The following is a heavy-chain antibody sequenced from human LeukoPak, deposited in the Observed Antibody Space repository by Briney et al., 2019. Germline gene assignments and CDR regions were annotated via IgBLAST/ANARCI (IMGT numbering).Heavy chain of an antibody. CDR1: GYTFTSYA. D-gene: IGHD5-12*01. J-gene: IGHJ4*02. CDR3: ARGTVATIIHY. Sequence: ASVKVSCKASGYTFTSYAMHWVRQAPGQGLEWMGWITPSGGTNYPQKFQGRVAITRDTSISTAYMDLSRLTSDDTAVYYCARGTVATIIHYWGQGTLVTVSS. CDR2: ITPSGGT. V-gene: IGHV1-2*02.